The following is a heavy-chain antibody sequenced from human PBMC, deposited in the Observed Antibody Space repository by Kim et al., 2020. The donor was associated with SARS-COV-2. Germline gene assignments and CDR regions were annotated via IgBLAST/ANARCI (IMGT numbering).Heavy chain of an antibody. CDR3: ARGAKVTTVPYFGMVV. J-gene: IGHJ6*02. CDR1: GYTFTSYY. Sequence: ASVKVSCKASGYTFTSYYMHWVRQAPGQGLEWMGIINPSGGSTSYAQKFQGRVTMTRDTSTSTVYMELSSLRSEDTAVYYCARGAKVTTVPYFGMVVWGQGTTVTVSS. CDR2: INPSGGST. V-gene: IGHV1-46*01. D-gene: IGHD4-17*01.